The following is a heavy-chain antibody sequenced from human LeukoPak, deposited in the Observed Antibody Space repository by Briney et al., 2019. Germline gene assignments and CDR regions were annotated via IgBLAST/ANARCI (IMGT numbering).Heavy chain of an antibody. D-gene: IGHD2-15*01. CDR3: ARVPGGLDY. CDR1: GGSFSDYY. CDR2: INHSGST. J-gene: IGHJ4*02. Sequence: SETLSLTCAVYGGSFSDYYWSWIRQPPGKGLEWIGEINHSGSTNYNPSLKSRVTISVDTSKNQFSLKLSSVTAADTAVYYCARVPGGLDYWGQGTLVTVSS. V-gene: IGHV4-34*01.